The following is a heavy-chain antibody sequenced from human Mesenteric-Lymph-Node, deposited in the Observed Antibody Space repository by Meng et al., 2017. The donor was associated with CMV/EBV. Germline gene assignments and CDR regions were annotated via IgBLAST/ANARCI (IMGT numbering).Heavy chain of an antibody. J-gene: IGHJ4*02. CDR1: GGTFSSYA. D-gene: IGHD1-7*01. V-gene: IGHV1-18*01. Sequence: CKASGGTFSSYAISWVRQAPGQGLEWMGWISAYNGNTNYAQKLQGRVTMTTDTSTSTAYMELRSLRSDDTAVYYCARAGLRWNYGYWGQGTLVTVSS. CDR2: ISAYNGNT. CDR3: ARAGLRWNYGY.